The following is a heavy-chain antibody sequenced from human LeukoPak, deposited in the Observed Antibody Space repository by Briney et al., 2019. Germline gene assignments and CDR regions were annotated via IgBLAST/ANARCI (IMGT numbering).Heavy chain of an antibody. J-gene: IGHJ4*02. V-gene: IGHV4-59*07. CDR2: IYYSGST. CDR1: GGSISSYY. D-gene: IGHD6-6*01. Sequence: SDTLSLTCTVSGGSISSYYWSWIQQPPPKGLEWIGYIYYSGSTNYNPPLKNRVSISVDTSKNQFSLKLSSVSAADTAVYYCAGLYSSSSGGVLDYWGQGTLVTVSS. CDR3: AGLYSSSSGGVLDY.